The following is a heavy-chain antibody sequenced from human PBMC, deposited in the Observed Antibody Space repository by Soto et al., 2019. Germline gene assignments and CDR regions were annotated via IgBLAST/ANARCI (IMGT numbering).Heavy chain of an antibody. J-gene: IGHJ4*02. Sequence: QITLKESGRTLVKPTQTLTLNCSFSGFSLTTDGVGVGWVRQPPGEALEWLALIYWDDDERYSPSLKTRLTITKDPSKNQVVLIMTNMAPVDTATYYCAHSRNLITDDAQVGDFDYWGQGTLVTVSS. CDR3: AHSRNLITDDAQVGDFDY. CDR2: IYWDDDE. CDR1: GFSLTTDGVG. D-gene: IGHD3-10*01. V-gene: IGHV2-5*02.